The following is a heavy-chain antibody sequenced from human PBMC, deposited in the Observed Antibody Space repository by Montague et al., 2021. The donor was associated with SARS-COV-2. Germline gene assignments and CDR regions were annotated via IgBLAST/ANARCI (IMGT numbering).Heavy chain of an antibody. CDR3: AHKGRGFWSGALDC. Sequence: PALVKPTQTLTLTCTFSGFSLSTSGVGVGWIRQPLGKALGWLALIYWDDDKRYSPSLKSRLTITKDTSKNQVVLTMTNMDPVDTATYFFAHKGRGFWSGALDCWGQGTLVTVSS. CDR2: IYWDDDK. CDR1: GFSLSTSGVG. J-gene: IGHJ4*02. D-gene: IGHD3-3*01. V-gene: IGHV2-5*02.